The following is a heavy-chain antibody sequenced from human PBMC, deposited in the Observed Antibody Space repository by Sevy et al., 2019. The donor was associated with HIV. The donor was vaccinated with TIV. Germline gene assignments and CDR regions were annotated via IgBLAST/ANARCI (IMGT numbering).Heavy chain of an antibody. J-gene: IGHJ5*02. Sequence: ASVKVSCKASGYTFTSYDINWVRQATGQELEWMGWMNPNSGNTGYAQKFQGRVTMTRNTSISTAYMEPSSLRSEDTAVYYCAGGRGGLLWFGESPVYNWFDPWGQGTLVTVSS. V-gene: IGHV1-8*01. CDR1: GYTFTSYD. CDR2: MNPNSGNT. CDR3: AGGRGGLLWFGESPVYNWFDP. D-gene: IGHD3-10*01.